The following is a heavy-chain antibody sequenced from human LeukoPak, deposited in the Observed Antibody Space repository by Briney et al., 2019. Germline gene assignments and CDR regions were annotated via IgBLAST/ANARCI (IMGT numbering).Heavy chain of an antibody. J-gene: IGHJ4*02. CDR3: ARGRYDRRGSYDLVQTKAFDY. Sequence: SETLSLTCAVYGGSFSGYYWTWIRQPPGKGLEWIGEINHRGNTNYNPSLESRVAISADTSKNHFSLNLSSVTAADTAVYYCARGRYDRRGSYDLVQTKAFDYWGQGTLVTVSS. D-gene: IGHD3-22*01. V-gene: IGHV4-34*01. CDR1: GGSFSGYY. CDR2: INHRGNT.